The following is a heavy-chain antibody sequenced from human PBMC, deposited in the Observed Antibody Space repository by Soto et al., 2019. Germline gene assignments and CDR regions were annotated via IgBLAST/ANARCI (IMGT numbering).Heavy chain of an antibody. CDR1: GDSITSNSAA. V-gene: IGHV6-1*01. CDR2: TYYRSRWHN. Sequence: SQTLSLTCAISGDSITSNSAAWSWIRRSPSRGLEWLGRTYYRSRWHNEYAISVKSRITINPDTSKNQFSLQLNSVTPEDTAVYYCIRDLATAAVNWGQGTLVTVSS. D-gene: IGHD6-13*01. CDR3: IRDLATAAVN. J-gene: IGHJ4*02.